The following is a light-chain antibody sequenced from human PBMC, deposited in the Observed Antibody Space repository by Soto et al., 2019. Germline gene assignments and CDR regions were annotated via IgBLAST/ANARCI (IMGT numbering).Light chain of an antibody. J-gene: IGKJ1*01. CDR2: GAS. V-gene: IGKV3-20*01. Sequence: EIVLTQSPGTLSLSPGERATLSCRASQGVSSTYLAWYQQKPGQAPRLLIYGASFRATGIPDRFSGSGSGTDFTLTITRLEPEDFAVYYCQQFGGSSRTFGQGTKVHIK. CDR1: QGVSSTY. CDR3: QQFGGSSRT.